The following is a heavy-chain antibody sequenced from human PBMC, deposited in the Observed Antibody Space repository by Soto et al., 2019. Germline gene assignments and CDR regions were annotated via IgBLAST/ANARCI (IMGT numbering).Heavy chain of an antibody. J-gene: IGHJ4*02. CDR2: ISYDGNNE. D-gene: IGHD1-26*01. Sequence: PGGSLRLSCAASGFSFSSFAIHWVRQAPGKGLEWVAVISYDGNNEYYADSVKGRFTISRDNSKNTLYLQMNSLRTEDTAVYYCAKDRVGTTTGPFDYWGQGTLVTVSS. CDR1: GFSFSSFA. CDR3: AKDRVGTTTGPFDY. V-gene: IGHV3-30*18.